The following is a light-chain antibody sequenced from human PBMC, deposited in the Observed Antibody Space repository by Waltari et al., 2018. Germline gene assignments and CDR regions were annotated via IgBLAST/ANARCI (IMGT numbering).Light chain of an antibody. V-gene: IGKV2-28*01. J-gene: IGKJ1*01. CDR3: MQALQAWT. Sequence: EIVMTQSPLSLAVTPGEPASISCMSSQSLLNSNGYNLLDWYLQKPGQSPQLLIYLGSNRASGVPDRFSGSGSGTDFTLKISRVEAEDVGIYYCMQALQAWTFGQGTKVEIK. CDR2: LGS. CDR1: QSLLNSNGYNL.